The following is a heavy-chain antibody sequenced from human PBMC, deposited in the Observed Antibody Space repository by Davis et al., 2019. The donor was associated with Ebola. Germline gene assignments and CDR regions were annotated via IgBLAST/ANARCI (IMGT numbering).Heavy chain of an antibody. Sequence: PGGSLRLSCAASGFTFSNYGMHWVRQAPGKGLEWVAVISYDGSNKYYADSVKGRFTTSRDNSKNTLYLQMNSLRAEDTAVYYCAKEQPYYDFWSGYYPFWGQGTLVTVSS. V-gene: IGHV3-30*18. J-gene: IGHJ4*02. CDR1: GFTFSNYG. CDR3: AKEQPYYDFWSGYYPF. D-gene: IGHD3-3*01. CDR2: ISYDGSNK.